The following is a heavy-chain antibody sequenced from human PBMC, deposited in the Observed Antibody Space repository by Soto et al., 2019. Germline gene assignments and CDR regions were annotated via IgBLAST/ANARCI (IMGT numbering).Heavy chain of an antibody. Sequence: QVQLQESGPGLVKPSQTLSLTCTVSGGSISSGGYYWSWIRQHPGKGLEWSGYIYYSGSTYYNPSLKCRVTISVDTSKNQFSLKLSSVTAADTAVYYCARGDSDDSSDWFDPWGQGTLVTVSS. D-gene: IGHD3-22*01. CDR3: ARGDSDDSSDWFDP. CDR2: IYYSGST. V-gene: IGHV4-31*03. CDR1: GGSISSGGYY. J-gene: IGHJ5*02.